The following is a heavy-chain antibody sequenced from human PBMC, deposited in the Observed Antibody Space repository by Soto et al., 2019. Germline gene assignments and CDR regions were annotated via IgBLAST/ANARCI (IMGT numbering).Heavy chain of an antibody. CDR1: GFTFSSYA. D-gene: IGHD3-9*01. V-gene: IGHV3-23*01. Sequence: GGSLRLSCAASGFTFSSYAMSWVRQAPGKGLEWVSAIIGSGGRTYYADSVRGRFTISRDNSKNTLYLQMNSLRAEDTAVYYCAKDTDGVNYDILTGPKYYFDYWGQGTLVTVSS. CDR3: AKDTDGVNYDILTGPKYYFDY. J-gene: IGHJ4*02. CDR2: IIGSGGRT.